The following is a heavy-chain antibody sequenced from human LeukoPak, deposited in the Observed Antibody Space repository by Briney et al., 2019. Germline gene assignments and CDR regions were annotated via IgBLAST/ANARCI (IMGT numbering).Heavy chain of an antibody. CDR1: GGTFSSYA. D-gene: IGHD3-3*01. V-gene: IGHV1-69*01. CDR2: IFPIFGTA. J-gene: IGHJ4*02. CDR3: ARVVSGRYYFDY. Sequence: SSVKVSCKASGGTFSSYAISWVRQAPGQGLEWMGGIFPIFGTANYAQRFQGRVTITADESTSTAYMELSSLRSEDTAVYYCARVVSGRYYFDYWGQGTLVTVSS.